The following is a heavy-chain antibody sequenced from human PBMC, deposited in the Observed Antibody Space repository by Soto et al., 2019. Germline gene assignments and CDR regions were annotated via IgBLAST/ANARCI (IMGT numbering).Heavy chain of an antibody. V-gene: IGHV4-59*01. CDR1: GVSINSYY. CDR2: IYYSGST. CDR3: ARVPWQWLGGYAFDI. Sequence: PSETLSLTCTVSGVSINSYYWSWIRQPPGKGLEWIGYIYYSGSTNYNPSLKSRATISVDTSKNQFTLKLSSVTAADTAVYYCARVPWQWLGGYAFDIWGQGTMVT. J-gene: IGHJ3*02. D-gene: IGHD6-19*01.